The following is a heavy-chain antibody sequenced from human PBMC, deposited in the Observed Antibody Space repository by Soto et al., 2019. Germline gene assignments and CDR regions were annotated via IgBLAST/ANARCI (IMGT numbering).Heavy chain of an antibody. D-gene: IGHD7-27*01. CDR3: ARDRLVGGELGNYYYGMDV. J-gene: IGHJ6*02. CDR1: GGSISSGGYY. Sequence: SETLSLTCTVSGGSISSGGYYWSWIRQHPGKGLEWIGYIYYSGSTYYNPSLKSRVTISVDTSKNQFSLKLSSVTAADTAVYYCARDRLVGGELGNYYYGMDVWGQGTTVTVS. CDR2: IYYSGST. V-gene: IGHV4-31*03.